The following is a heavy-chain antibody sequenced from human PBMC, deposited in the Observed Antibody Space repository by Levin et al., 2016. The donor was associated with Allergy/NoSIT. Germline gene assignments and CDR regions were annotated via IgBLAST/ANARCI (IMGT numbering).Heavy chain of an antibody. D-gene: IGHD1-26*01. V-gene: IGHV4-39*01. Sequence: SETLSLTCTVSGGSISSSGFYWGWIRQPPGKGLEWIGYISNSGTSYSNTSLESRITMSVDMSNNQFSLRLKSVTAADTAVYFCAKFVGALPFDSWGQGTLVTVSS. CDR1: GGSISSSGFY. CDR3: AKFVGALPFDS. CDR2: ISNSGTS. J-gene: IGHJ4*02.